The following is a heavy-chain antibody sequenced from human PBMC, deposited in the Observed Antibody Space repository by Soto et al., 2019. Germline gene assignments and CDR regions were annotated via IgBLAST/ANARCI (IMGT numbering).Heavy chain of an antibody. J-gene: IGHJ6*02. Sequence: QVQLVESGGGVVQPGRSLRLSCAASGFTFSSYAMHWVRQAPGKGLEWVAVISYDVSNKYYADSVKGRFTISRDNSKNTLYLQMNSLRAEDTAVYYCASCISTSCQPYYYYGMDVWGQGTTVTVSS. CDR2: ISYDVSNK. CDR3: ASCISTSCQPYYYYGMDV. D-gene: IGHD2-2*01. V-gene: IGHV3-30-3*01. CDR1: GFTFSSYA.